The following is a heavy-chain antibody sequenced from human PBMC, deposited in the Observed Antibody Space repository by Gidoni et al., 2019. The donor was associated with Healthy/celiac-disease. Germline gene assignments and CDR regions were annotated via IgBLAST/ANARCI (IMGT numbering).Heavy chain of an antibody. CDR3: ARDTGDTSLNDAFDI. CDR2: IDPSDSYT. J-gene: IGHJ3*02. CDR1: GYCFTSYW. D-gene: IGHD1-26*01. Sequence: VELVQSVAEVKQAGEAVRISWKGSGYCFTSYWISWVRQMHGKGLEWMGRIDPSDSYTNYSPSFQGHVTISADKCISTAYLQWSSLKASDTAMYYCARDTGDTSLNDAFDIWGQGTMVTVSS. V-gene: IGHV5-10-1*01.